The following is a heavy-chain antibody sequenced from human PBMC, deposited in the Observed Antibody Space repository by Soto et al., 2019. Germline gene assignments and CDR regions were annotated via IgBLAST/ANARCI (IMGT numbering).Heavy chain of an antibody. Sequence: QVQLQESGPGLVKPSETLSLTCTVSGGSISSYYWSWIRQPPGKGLEWIGYIYYSGSTNYNPSLTSRVTISVDTSKNQFSLKLSSVTAADTAVYYCAGTQQLVRSLRPYYMDVWGKGTTVTVSS. V-gene: IGHV4-59*08. J-gene: IGHJ6*03. CDR2: IYYSGST. CDR3: AGTQQLVRSLRPYYMDV. CDR1: GGSISSYY. D-gene: IGHD6-6*01.